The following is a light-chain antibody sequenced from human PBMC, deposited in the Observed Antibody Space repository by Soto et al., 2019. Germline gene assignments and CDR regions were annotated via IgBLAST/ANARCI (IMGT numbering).Light chain of an antibody. V-gene: IGLV2-8*01. J-gene: IGLJ2*01. Sequence: QSALTQPPSASGSPGQSVTISCIGTSSDVGGYNYVSWYQQHPGKAPKLMIYEVSKRPSGVPDRYSVAKSGNTAALPVSWRQDADEAAYYCSSSAASDNFGVFGGGTKLTVL. CDR2: EVS. CDR3: SSSAASDNFGV. CDR1: SSDVGGYNY.